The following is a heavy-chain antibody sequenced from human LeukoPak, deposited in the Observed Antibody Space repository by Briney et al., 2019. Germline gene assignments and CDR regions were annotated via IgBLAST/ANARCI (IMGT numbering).Heavy chain of an antibody. Sequence: PGGSLRLSCAASGFTFSAYSMNWVRQAPGRGLEWASAISSSSRSIYNADSVKGRFTISRDNAKRSLYLQMNSLRAEDTAVYYCASDRDDDSSGSIDDAFDIWGQGTMVTVSS. CDR3: ASDRDDDSSGSIDDAFDI. CDR2: ISSSSRSI. CDR1: GFTFSAYS. D-gene: IGHD3-22*01. V-gene: IGHV3-21*01. J-gene: IGHJ3*02.